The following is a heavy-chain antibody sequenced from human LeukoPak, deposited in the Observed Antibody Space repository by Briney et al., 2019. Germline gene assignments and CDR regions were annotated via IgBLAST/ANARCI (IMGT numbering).Heavy chain of an antibody. D-gene: IGHD4-17*01. V-gene: IGHV4-59*01. Sequence: KPSETLSLTCTVSGGSISSYYWSWIRQPPGKGLEWIGYIYYSGSTNYNPSLKSRVTISVDTSKNQFSLKLSSVTAADTAVYYCAREDHDYGDYTAFDIWGQGTMVTVSS. CDR3: AREDHDYGDYTAFDI. CDR1: GGSISSYY. J-gene: IGHJ3*02. CDR2: IYYSGST.